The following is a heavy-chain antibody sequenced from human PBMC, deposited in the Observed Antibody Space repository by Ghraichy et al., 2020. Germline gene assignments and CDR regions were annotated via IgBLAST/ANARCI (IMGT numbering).Heavy chain of an antibody. CDR2: IKQDGSTK. CDR1: GLTFSNFW. J-gene: IGHJ4*02. D-gene: IGHD4-11*01. V-gene: IGHV3-7*01. CDR3: AREGVYTNFHFWFDW. Sequence: GESLNISCAASGLTFSNFWMTWVRQAPGKGLEWVANIKQDGSTKHYVDSVEGRFTISRDNAKNSVYLQMNSLRAEDTAVYYCAREGVYTNFHFWFDWWGQGTLVTVSS.